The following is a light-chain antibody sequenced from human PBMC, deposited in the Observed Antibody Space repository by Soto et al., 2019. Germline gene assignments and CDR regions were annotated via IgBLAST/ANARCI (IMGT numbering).Light chain of an antibody. V-gene: IGLV2-8*01. Sequence: QPALTQPPSASGSPGQSVTISCTGTSSDVGGYNYVSWYQQHPGKAPKLMIYEVIKRPSGVPDRFSGSKSGNTASLTVTGLQAEDEADYYCSSYAGSNNLRVFGGGTKLTVL. CDR3: SSYAGSNNLRV. J-gene: IGLJ2*01. CDR1: SSDVGGYNY. CDR2: EVI.